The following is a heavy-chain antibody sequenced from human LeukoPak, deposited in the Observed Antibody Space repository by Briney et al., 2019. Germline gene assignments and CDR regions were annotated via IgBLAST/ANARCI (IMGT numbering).Heavy chain of an antibody. CDR1: GVTFSSYA. CDR2: IIPIFGTA. CDR3: AGSPKYYSSSWYRLDC. Sequence: SVKVFCKASGVTFSSYAISWVRQAPGQGLEWMGGIIPIFGTANYAQKVQGRVTIIADKSTSTAYMELSSLRSEATAVYYCAGSPKYYSSSWYRLDCWGQGTLVTVSS. D-gene: IGHD6-13*01. J-gene: IGHJ4*02. V-gene: IGHV1-69*06.